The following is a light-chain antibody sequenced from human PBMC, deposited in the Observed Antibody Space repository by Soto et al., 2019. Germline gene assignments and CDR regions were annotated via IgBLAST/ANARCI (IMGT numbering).Light chain of an antibody. J-gene: IGKJ4*01. CDR2: GIS. CDR3: QQHNNWPLT. Sequence: EIVMTQSPATLSVSPGERATLSCRASQSVSSNLAWYQQKPGQAPRLLMYGISTRATGIPARFSGSGSGTEFTLNISSLQSEDFAIYYCQQHNNWPLTFGGATKVEIK. V-gene: IGKV3-15*01. CDR1: QSVSSN.